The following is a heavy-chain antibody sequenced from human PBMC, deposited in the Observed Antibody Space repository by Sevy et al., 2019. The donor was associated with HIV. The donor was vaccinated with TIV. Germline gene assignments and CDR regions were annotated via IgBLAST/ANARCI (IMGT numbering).Heavy chain of an antibody. CDR3: TTDMVLVTMVRGVITHFDY. Sequence: GGSLRLSCAASGFTFSNAWMSWVRQAPGKGLEWVGHIKSKTDGGTTDYAAPVKGRFTISRDDSKNTLYLQMNSLKTEDTAVYYCTTDMVLVTMVRGVITHFDYWGQGTLVTVSS. CDR2: IKSKTDGGTT. J-gene: IGHJ4*02. CDR1: GFTFSNAW. V-gene: IGHV3-15*01. D-gene: IGHD3-10*01.